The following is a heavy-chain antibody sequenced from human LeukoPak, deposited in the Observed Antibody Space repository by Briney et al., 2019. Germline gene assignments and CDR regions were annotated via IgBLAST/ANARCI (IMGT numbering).Heavy chain of an antibody. CDR2: INHSGST. Sequence: PSETLSLTCAVYGGSFSGYYWSWIRQPPGKGLEWIGEINHSGSTNYNPSLKSRVTISVDTSKNQFSLKLSSVTAADTAVYYCARGGYDILTGYPQPFDYWGQGTLVTVSS. J-gene: IGHJ4*02. V-gene: IGHV4-34*01. CDR1: GGSFSGYY. D-gene: IGHD3-9*01. CDR3: ARGGYDILTGYPQPFDY.